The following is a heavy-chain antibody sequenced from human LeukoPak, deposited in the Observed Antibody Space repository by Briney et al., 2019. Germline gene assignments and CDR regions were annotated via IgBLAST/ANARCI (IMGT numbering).Heavy chain of an antibody. CDR3: ARIKSISPRLIRNSCDS. CDR1: GYSIKNVYY. J-gene: IGHJ5*01. V-gene: IGHV4-38-2*01. D-gene: IGHD6-6*01. CDR2: IYNTGTT. Sequence: PSETMSLASGVYGYSIKNVYYWGWVRQPPGKGLEWIGCIYNTGTTYYSPSPESRATISLDMTKNQFSLRLTSVIDADTAIYYCARIKSISPRLIRNSCDSWGQGTLVIVSS.